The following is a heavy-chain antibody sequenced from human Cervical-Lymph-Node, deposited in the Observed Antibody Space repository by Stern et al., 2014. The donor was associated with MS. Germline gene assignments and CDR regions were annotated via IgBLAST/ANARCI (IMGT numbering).Heavy chain of an antibody. V-gene: IGHV3-33*01. D-gene: IGHD4-23*01. J-gene: IGHJ1*01. CDR2: IWYGGSNS. Sequence: VQLVQSGGGVVQPGRSLRLSCAASGFTFSSSGMHWVRQAPGKGLEWLAIIWYGGSNSYYEDSGKGRFTISRDNSKNTLYLKMNSLRAEDTAVYYCAREGGNTAEYFQHWGQGTLVTVSS. CDR3: AREGGNTAEYFQH. CDR1: GFTFSSSG.